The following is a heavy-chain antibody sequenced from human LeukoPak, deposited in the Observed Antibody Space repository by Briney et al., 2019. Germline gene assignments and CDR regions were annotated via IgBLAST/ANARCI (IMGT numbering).Heavy chain of an antibody. CDR3: AGAGQITMVRDATTDDY. V-gene: IGHV3-23*01. Sequence: GGSLRLSCAASGFTFSSYGMSWVRQAPGKGLEWVSAISGSGGSTYYVDSVKGRFTISRDNSKNTLYLQMNSLRAEDTAVYYCAGAGQITMVRDATTDDYWGQGTLVTVSS. J-gene: IGHJ4*02. CDR2: ISGSGGST. CDR1: GFTFSSYG. D-gene: IGHD3-10*01.